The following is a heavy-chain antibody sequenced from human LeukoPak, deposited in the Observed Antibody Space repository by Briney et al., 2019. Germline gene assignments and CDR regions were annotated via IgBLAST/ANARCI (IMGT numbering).Heavy chain of an antibody. CDR2: IKQDGSEK. V-gene: IGHV3-7*01. Sequence: GGSLRLSCAASGFTFSNYAMTWVRQAPGKGLEWVANIKQDGSEKYYVDSVKGRFTISRDNAKNSLYLQMNSLRAEDTAVYYCGSIGSSWYEDYCGQGTLVTVSS. CDR3: GSIGSSWYEDY. CDR1: GFTFSNYA. J-gene: IGHJ4*02. D-gene: IGHD6-13*01.